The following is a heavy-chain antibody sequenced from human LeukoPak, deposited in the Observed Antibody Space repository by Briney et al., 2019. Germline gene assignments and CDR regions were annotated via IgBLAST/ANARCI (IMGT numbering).Heavy chain of an antibody. D-gene: IGHD1-1*01. CDR2: FNPEDGET. CDR3: TTDQRLKNWNLVPGDY. V-gene: IGHV1-24*01. CDR1: GYTLTELS. Sequence: GASVKVSCKVSGYTLTELSIHWVRQAPGKGLEWMGGFNPEDGETIYAQKFQGRVTMTEDTSTDTAYMGLSGLRSEDTAVYYCTTDQRLKNWNLVPGDYWGQGTLITVPP. J-gene: IGHJ4*02.